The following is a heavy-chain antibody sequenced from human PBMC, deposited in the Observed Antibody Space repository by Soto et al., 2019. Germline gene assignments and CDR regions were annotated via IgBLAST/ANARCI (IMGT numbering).Heavy chain of an antibody. V-gene: IGHV4-34*01. J-gene: IGHJ4*02. CDR3: ARGGDYYGSGSYLAEDY. CDR1: GGSFSGYY. D-gene: IGHD3-10*01. CDR2: INHSGST. Sequence: SETLSLTCAVYGGSFSGYYWSWIRQPPGKGLEWIGEINHSGSTNYNPSLKSRVTISVDTSKNQFSLKLSSVTAADTAVYYCARGGDYYGSGSYLAEDYWGQGTLVTVSS.